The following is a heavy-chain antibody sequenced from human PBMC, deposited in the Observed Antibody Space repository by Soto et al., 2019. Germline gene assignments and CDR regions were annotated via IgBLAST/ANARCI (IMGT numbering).Heavy chain of an antibody. J-gene: IGHJ3*02. CDR3: ARWEIVFRAFDI. D-gene: IGHD1-26*01. CDR2: IYYSGST. Sequence: SETLSLTCTVSGGSISSYYWSWIRQPPGKGLEWIGYIYYSGSTNYNPSLKSRVTISVDTSKNQFSLKLSSVTAADTAVYYCARWEIVFRAFDIWGQGTMVTVSS. CDR1: GGSISSYY. V-gene: IGHV4-59*12.